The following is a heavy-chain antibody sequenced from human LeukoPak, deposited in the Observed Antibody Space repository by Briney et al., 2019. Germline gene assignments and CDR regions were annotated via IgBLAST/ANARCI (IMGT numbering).Heavy chain of an antibody. CDR2: IIPILGIA. CDR1: GGTFSSYA. CDR3: ARDGLHRNPFDY. Sequence: AASVKVSCKASGGTFSSYAISWVRQAPGQGLERMGRIIPILGIANYAQKFQGRVTITADKSTSTAYMELSSLRPEDTAVYYCARDGLHRNPFDYWGQGTLVTVSS. D-gene: IGHD5-18*01. J-gene: IGHJ4*02. V-gene: IGHV1-69*04.